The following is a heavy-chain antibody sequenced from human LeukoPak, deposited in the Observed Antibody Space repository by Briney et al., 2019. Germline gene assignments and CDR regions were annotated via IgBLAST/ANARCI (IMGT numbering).Heavy chain of an antibody. J-gene: IGHJ4*02. V-gene: IGHV3-23*01. Sequence: QPGGSLRLSCAASGFTFDDYAMHWVRQAPGKGLEWVSAISGSGGSTYYADSVKGRFTISRDNSKNTLYLQMNSLRAEDTAVYYCAKPRGYTAMVTALFYWGQGTLVTVSS. D-gene: IGHD5-18*01. CDR2: ISGSGGST. CDR1: GFTFDDYA. CDR3: AKPRGYTAMVTALFY.